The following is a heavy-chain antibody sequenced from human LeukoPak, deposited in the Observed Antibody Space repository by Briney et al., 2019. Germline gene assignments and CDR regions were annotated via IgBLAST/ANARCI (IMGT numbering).Heavy chain of an antibody. CDR3: AKNGGDIVVVDY. CDR2: ISGSGGST. V-gene: IGHV3-23*01. D-gene: IGHD2-2*01. CDR1: GFTFSSYA. Sequence: PGGSLRLSCAASGFTFSSYAMSWVRQAPGKGLEWVSGISGSGGSTYYPDSVKGRFTISRDNSKNTLYLQMNSLRAEDTAVYYCAKNGGDIVVVDYWGQGTLVTVSS. J-gene: IGHJ4*02.